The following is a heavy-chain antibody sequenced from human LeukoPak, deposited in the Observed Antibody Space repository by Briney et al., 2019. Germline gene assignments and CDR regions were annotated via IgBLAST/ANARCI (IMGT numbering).Heavy chain of an antibody. CDR1: GYTFTSYG. V-gene: IGHV1-8*02. D-gene: IGHD3-22*01. Sequence: GASVKVSCKASGYTFTSYGISWVRQAPGQGLEWMGWMNPNSGNTGYAQKFQGRVTMTRNTSISTAYMELSSLRSEDTAVYYCARGRLAEAYYYDSSGSKFGPWGQGTLVTVSS. CDR3: ARGRLAEAYYYDSSGSKFGP. CDR2: MNPNSGNT. J-gene: IGHJ5*02.